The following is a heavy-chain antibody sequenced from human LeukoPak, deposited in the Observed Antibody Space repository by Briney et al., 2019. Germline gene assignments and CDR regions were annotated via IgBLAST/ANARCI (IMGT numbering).Heavy chain of an antibody. CDR2: ISGSGGST. CDR1: GFTFSNYA. V-gene: IGHV3-23*01. CDR3: AKNRGDITSSRVGCDY. J-gene: IGHJ4*02. Sequence: GGSLRLSCAASGFTFSNYAMTWVRQVPGKGLEWVSIISGSGGSTYYADSVKGRFTISRDNPKNTLYPQMNTLRAEDTAVYYCAKNRGDITSSRVGCDYWGQGALVTVSS. D-gene: IGHD2-15*01.